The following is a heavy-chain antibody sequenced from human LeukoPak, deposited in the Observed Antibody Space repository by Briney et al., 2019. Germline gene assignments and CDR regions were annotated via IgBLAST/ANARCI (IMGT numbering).Heavy chain of an antibody. CDR2: NSSNGGST. CDR3: VKPEDSSTSRDSAGGY. CDR1: GFTFSSYA. J-gene: IGHJ4*02. Sequence: GGSLRLSCSASGFTFSSYAMHWVRQAPGKGLEYVSANSSNGGSTYYADSVKGRFTISRDNSKNTLYLQMSSLRAEDTAVYYCVKPEDSSTSRDSAGGYWGQGTLVTVSS. D-gene: IGHD2/OR15-2a*01. V-gene: IGHV3-64D*06.